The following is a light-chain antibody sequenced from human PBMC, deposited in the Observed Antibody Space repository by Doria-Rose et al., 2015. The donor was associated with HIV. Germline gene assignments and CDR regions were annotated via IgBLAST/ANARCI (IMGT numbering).Light chain of an antibody. V-gene: IGKV3-20*01. CDR2: DGS. CDR3: HQYGTSWT. Sequence: TQCPGSLYMSPGARATLSCKDSQSFSRNYLAWYHQQPGQAPSLLIYDGSTRATGIADRFSASGSGTDFTLTINRLEPEDFALYYCHQYGTSWTFGQGTKVE. CDR1: QSFSRNY. J-gene: IGKJ1*01.